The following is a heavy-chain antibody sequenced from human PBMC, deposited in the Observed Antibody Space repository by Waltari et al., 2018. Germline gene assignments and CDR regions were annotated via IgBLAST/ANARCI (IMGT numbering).Heavy chain of an antibody. CDR2: ISYDGSNK. V-gene: IGHV3-30*18. CDR3: AKDRKGSTDAFDI. CDR1: GFTFSSYG. Sequence: QVQLVESGGGVVQPGRSLRLSCAASGFTFSSYGMHWVRPAPGRGVGWVGIISYDGSNKDYADSGKGRFTISRDNSKNTLYLQMNSLRAEDTAVYYCAKDRKGSTDAFDIWGQGTMVTVSS. J-gene: IGHJ3*02. D-gene: IGHD6-6*01.